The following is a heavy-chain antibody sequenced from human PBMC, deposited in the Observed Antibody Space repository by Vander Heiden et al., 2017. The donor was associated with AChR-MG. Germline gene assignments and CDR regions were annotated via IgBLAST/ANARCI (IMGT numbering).Heavy chain of an antibody. CDR3: ARGSVAGRWGAFDI. CDR1: GFTFSSYS. D-gene: IGHD6-19*01. V-gene: IGHV3-21*01. J-gene: IGHJ3*02. Sequence: EVQLVESGGGLVKPGGSLRLSCAASGFTFSSYSMNWVRQAPGKGLEWVSSISSSSSYIYYADSVKGRFTISRDNAKNSLYLQMNSLRAEDTAVYYCARGSVAGRWGAFDIWGQGTMVTVPS. CDR2: ISSSSSYI.